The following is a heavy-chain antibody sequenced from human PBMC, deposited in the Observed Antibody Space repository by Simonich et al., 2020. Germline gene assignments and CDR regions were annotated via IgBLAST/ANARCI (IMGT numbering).Heavy chain of an antibody. J-gene: IGHJ3*02. Sequence: EVQLVESGGGLVQPGGSLRLSCAASGFTFSSYGMHWVRQGPGKGRGGVALINREGSSTSYADSVKGRFTISRDNAKNTLYLQMNSLRAEDTAVYYCARDYSNYDAFDIWGQGTMVTVSS. V-gene: IGHV3-74*01. CDR1: GFTFSSYG. CDR2: INREGSST. CDR3: ARDYSNYDAFDI. D-gene: IGHD4-4*01.